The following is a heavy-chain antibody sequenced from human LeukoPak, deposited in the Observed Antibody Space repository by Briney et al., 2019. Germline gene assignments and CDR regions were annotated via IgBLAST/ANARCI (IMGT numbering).Heavy chain of an antibody. Sequence: SETLSLTCTVSGGSISSSSYYWGWIRQPPGKGLEWIGSIYYSGSTYYNPSLKSRFTISVDTSKNQFSLKLSSVTAADTAVYYCARRDDSSGYHKIFDYWGPGTLVTVSS. J-gene: IGHJ4*02. D-gene: IGHD3-22*01. CDR2: IYYSGST. CDR1: GGSISSSSYY. CDR3: ARRDDSSGYHKIFDY. V-gene: IGHV4-39*01.